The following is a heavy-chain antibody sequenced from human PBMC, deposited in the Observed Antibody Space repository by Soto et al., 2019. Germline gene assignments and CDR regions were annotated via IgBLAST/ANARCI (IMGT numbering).Heavy chain of an antibody. CDR2: ISYTGRT. Sequence: SETLSLTCIVSGDSVTSGSYYWAWLRQPPGKGLEWIGYISYTGRTKYNPSLQSRVTISVDTSKNDFSLNLSSVTAADTAVYFCAREWGLLPYYVMNVWGHGTAVTVSS. CDR3: AREWGLLPYYVMNV. J-gene: IGHJ6*02. CDR1: GDSVTSGSYY. V-gene: IGHV4-61*03. D-gene: IGHD7-27*01.